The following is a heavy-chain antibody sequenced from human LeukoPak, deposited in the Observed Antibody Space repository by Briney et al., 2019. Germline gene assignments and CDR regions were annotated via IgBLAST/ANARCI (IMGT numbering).Heavy chain of an antibody. J-gene: IGHJ6*02. CDR2: IYYSGST. CDR3: ATQYYDILTGYPLYGMDV. Sequence: PSETLSLTCAVSGGSIRSSSYYWGWIRQPPGKGLEWIGSIYYSGSTYYNPSLKSRVTISVDTSKNQFSLKLSSVTAADTAVYYCATQYYDILTGYPLYGMDVWGQGTTVTVSS. V-gene: IGHV4-39*01. CDR1: GGSIRSSSYY. D-gene: IGHD3-9*01.